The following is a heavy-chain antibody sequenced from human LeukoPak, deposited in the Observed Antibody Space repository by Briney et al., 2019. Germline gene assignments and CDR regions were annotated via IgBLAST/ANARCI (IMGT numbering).Heavy chain of an antibody. V-gene: IGHV4-61*01. Sequence: SETLSLTCTVSGGSVSSGSYYWSWIRQPPGKGLEWIGYIYYSGSTNYNPSLKSRVTISVDTSKNLFSLKLSSVTAADTAVYYCAGDSYAIDYWGQGTLVTVSS. CDR2: IYYSGST. J-gene: IGHJ4*02. CDR3: AGDSYAIDY. CDR1: GGSVSSGSYY. D-gene: IGHD5-18*01.